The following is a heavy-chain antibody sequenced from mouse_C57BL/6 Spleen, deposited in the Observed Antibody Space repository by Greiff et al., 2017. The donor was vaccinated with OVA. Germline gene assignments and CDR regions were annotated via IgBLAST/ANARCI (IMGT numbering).Heavy chain of an antibody. D-gene: IGHD3-1*01. V-gene: IGHV1-50*01. Sequence: VKLLESGAELVKPGASVKLSCKASGYTFTSYWMQWVKQRPGQGLEWIGEIDPSDSYTNYNQKFKGKATLTVDTSSSTANMQLSSLTSEDSAVYYCARLERGISGAWFAYWGQGTLVTVSA. CDR3: ARLERGISGAWFAY. CDR1: GYTFTSYW. CDR2: IDPSDSYT. J-gene: IGHJ3*01.